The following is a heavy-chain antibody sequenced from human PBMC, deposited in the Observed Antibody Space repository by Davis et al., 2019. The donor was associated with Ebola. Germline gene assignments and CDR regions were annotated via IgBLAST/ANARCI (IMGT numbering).Heavy chain of an antibody. CDR1: GFTFSSYG. V-gene: IGHV3-30*03. D-gene: IGHD3-3*01. J-gene: IGHJ6*02. Sequence: GGSLRLSCAASGFTFSSYGMHWVRQAPGKGLEWVAVISYDGSNKYYADSVKGRFTISRDNSKNTLYLQMNSLRAEDTAVYYCARGQVYDFWSGYYAYYYGMDVWGQGTTVTVSS. CDR2: ISYDGSNK. CDR3: ARGQVYDFWSGYYAYYYGMDV.